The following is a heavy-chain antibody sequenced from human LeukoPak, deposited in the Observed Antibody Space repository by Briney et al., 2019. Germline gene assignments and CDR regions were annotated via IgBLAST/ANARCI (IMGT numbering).Heavy chain of an antibody. Sequence: GRSLRLSCAASGFTFSSYAMHWVRQAPGKGLEWVAVISYDGSNKYYADSVKGRFTISRDNSKNTLYLQMNSLRAEDTAVYYCARLHDILTGYPPRNAFDIWGQGTMVTVSS. CDR2: ISYDGSNK. V-gene: IGHV3-30*04. CDR3: ARLHDILTGYPPRNAFDI. CDR1: GFTFSSYA. D-gene: IGHD3-9*01. J-gene: IGHJ3*02.